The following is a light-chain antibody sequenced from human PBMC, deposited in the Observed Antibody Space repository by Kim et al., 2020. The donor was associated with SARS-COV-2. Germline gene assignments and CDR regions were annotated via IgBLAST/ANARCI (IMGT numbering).Light chain of an antibody. V-gene: IGLV1-44*01. CDR1: SSNIGSIT. CDR2: SNN. Sequence: QRVTISCSGSSSNIGSITVNWYQQLPGTAPKLLIYSNNQRPSGVPDRFSGSKSGTSASLAISGLQSEDEADYYCAAWDDSLNGLYVFGTGTKVTVL. CDR3: AAWDDSLNGLYV. J-gene: IGLJ1*01.